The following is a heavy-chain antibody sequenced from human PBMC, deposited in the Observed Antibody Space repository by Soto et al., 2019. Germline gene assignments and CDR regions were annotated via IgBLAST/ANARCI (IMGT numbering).Heavy chain of an antibody. CDR1: GYPFTCYY. CDR3: ARSAQPIKYSRSWYNPYFDY. Sequence: ASVKVSCRASGYPFTCYYMHWVRHAPGQGREWMGWINPNSGGTNYAQNFQGRVTMPRDTSISTAYMELSRLRSDDTAVYYCARSAQPIKYSRSWYNPYFDYWGQGALVTVSS. CDR2: INPNSGGT. J-gene: IGHJ4*02. V-gene: IGHV1-2*02. D-gene: IGHD6-13*01.